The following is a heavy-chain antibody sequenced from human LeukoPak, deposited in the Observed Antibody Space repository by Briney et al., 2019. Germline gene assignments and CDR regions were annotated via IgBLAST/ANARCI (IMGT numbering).Heavy chain of an antibody. CDR3: VREARGYHYTYFDY. CDR1: GFTLGGHD. V-gene: IGHV3-13*01. D-gene: IGHD5-18*01. J-gene: IGHJ4*02. CDR2: VSAGHHA. Sequence: QPGASLRLSCTAAGFTLGGHDMHWVRQTTGDGLEWVAAVSAGHHAFYAGSVKGRFTVSREDAKNSLYLQMNSLRAGDTAVYYCVREARGYHYTYFDYWGQGSLVTVSS.